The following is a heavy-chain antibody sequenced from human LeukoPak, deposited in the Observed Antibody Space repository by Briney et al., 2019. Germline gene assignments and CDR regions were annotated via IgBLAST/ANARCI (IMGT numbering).Heavy chain of an antibody. V-gene: IGHV1-18*01. D-gene: IGHD3-10*01. CDR3: ASDGLSITMVRGVIRDFDY. Sequence: ASVKVSCKASGYTFTSYGISWVRQAPGQGLEWMGWVSAYNGNTNYAQKLQGRVTMTTDTSTSTAYMELRSLRSDDTAVYYCASDGLSITMVRGVIRDFDYWGQGTLVTVSS. CDR2: VSAYNGNT. CDR1: GYTFTSYG. J-gene: IGHJ4*02.